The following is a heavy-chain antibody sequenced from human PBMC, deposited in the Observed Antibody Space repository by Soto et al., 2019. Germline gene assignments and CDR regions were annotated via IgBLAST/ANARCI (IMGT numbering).Heavy chain of an antibody. CDR1: GESISSSYW. Sequence: QVQLQESDPGLVQPSGTLSLTCAVSGESISSSYWWTWVRQPPGKGLQWIGELYHSGGTNYNPSLKSRVTISVDKSRNHISLKLNSGTAADTAVYYCARGTGYGMDVWGQGTTVTVSS. D-gene: IGHD3-9*01. V-gene: IGHV4-4*02. CDR2: LYHSGGT. J-gene: IGHJ6*02. CDR3: ARGTGYGMDV.